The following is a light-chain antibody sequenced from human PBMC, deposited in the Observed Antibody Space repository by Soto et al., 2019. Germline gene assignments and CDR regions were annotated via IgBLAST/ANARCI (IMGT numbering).Light chain of an antibody. J-gene: IGLJ2*01. Sequence: QSVLTQPPSVSGAPRQRVTISCSGGTSNVENNAVNWYQQLPGKAPKLLIYFDDLLPSGVSGRFSGSKSGTSASLAISGLQSEDEADYYCAAWDDSLNGLIFGGGTKLTVL. V-gene: IGLV1-36*01. CDR2: FDD. CDR1: TSNVENNA. CDR3: AAWDDSLNGLI.